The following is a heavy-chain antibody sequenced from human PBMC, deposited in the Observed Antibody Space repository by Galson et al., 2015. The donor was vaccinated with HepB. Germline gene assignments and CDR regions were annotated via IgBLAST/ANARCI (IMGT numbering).Heavy chain of an antibody. CDR3: AAVQRYSSN. CDR2: ISSYNGNT. J-gene: IGHJ4*02. V-gene: IGHV1-18*01. Sequence: SVKVSCKASGYTFTNYGISWVRQAPGQGPEWMGWISSYNGNTNYAQNLQGRVTMTTDTSTNMAYMELRSLRSDDTAVYYCAAVQRYSSNWGQGTLVTVSS. D-gene: IGHD6-13*01. CDR1: GYTFTNYG.